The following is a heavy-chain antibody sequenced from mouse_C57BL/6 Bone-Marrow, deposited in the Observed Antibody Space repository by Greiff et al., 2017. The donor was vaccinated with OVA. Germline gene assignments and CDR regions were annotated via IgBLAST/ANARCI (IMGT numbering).Heavy chain of an antibody. Sequence: EVNVVESGGGLVKPGGSLKLSCAASGFTFSDYGMHWVRQAPEKGLEWVAYISSGSSTIYYADTVKGRFTISRDNAKNTLFLQMTSLRSEDTAMYYCARSFYYYGSSSDYWGQGTTLTVSS. D-gene: IGHD1-1*01. CDR3: ARSFYYYGSSSDY. V-gene: IGHV5-17*01. CDR1: GFTFSDYG. CDR2: ISSGSSTI. J-gene: IGHJ2*01.